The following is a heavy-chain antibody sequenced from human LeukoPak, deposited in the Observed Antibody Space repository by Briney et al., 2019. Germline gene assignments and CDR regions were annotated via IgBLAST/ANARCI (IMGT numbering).Heavy chain of an antibody. V-gene: IGHV3-21*01. CDR3: TRESYYYGMDV. CDR2: ISSSSSYI. CDR1: GFTFSSYT. J-gene: IGHJ6*02. Sequence: GGSLRLSCAASGFTFSSYTMNWVRQAPGKGLEWVSSISSSSSYIYYADSVKDRFTISRDNAKNSLYLQMNSLRAEDTAVYYCTRESYYYGMDVWGQGTTVIVSS.